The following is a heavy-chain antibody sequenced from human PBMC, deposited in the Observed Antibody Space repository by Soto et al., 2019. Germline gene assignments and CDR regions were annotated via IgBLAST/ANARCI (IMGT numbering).Heavy chain of an antibody. V-gene: IGHV3-74*01. Sequence: EVHLVESGGGLVQPGGSLRLSCAGTGFTFSTYWTHWVRQVPGKGLVWVSRINSDGSTTSYADSVKGRFTISRDNAKDTLYLQMNSLRAEDTAVYYCARVGQGRYYFDYWGQGTLVTVSS. CDR3: ARVGQGRYYFDY. J-gene: IGHJ4*02. CDR1: GFTFSTYW. CDR2: INSDGSTT.